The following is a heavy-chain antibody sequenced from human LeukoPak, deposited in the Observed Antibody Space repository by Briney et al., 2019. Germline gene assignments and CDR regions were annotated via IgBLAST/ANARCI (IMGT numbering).Heavy chain of an antibody. CDR1: GFTFSNAW. Sequence: NTGGSLRLSCAASGFTFSNAWMSWVRQAPGKGLEWVGRIKSKTDGGTTDYAAPVKGRFTISRDDSKNTLYLQMNSLKTEDTAVYYCTTDPGYSSSWYAFDIWGQGTMVTVSS. J-gene: IGHJ3*02. D-gene: IGHD6-13*01. CDR2: IKSKTDGGTT. CDR3: TTDPGYSSSWYAFDI. V-gene: IGHV3-15*01.